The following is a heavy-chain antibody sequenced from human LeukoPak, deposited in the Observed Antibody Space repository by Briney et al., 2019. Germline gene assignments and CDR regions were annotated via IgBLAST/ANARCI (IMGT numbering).Heavy chain of an antibody. CDR2: IYHSRTT. J-gene: IGHJ6*03. Sequence: SQTLSLTCTVSGYSISSGYYWGWVRQPPGKGLEWIGTIYHSRTTYYNPSLKSRVTISVDTSKKQFSLKLSSVTAADTAVYYCARGIYYYYYMDVWGKGTTVTVSS. V-gene: IGHV4-38-2*02. CDR1: GYSISSGYY. CDR3: ARGIYYYYYMDV.